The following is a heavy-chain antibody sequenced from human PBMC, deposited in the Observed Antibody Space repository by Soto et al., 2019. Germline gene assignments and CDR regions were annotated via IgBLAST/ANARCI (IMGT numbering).Heavy chain of an antibody. CDR1: GHSFTSYG. J-gene: IGHJ5*02. CDR2: ISAYDGNT. D-gene: IGHD6-6*01. CDR3: AIHYSRSSRWYDP. Sequence: QVQLVQSGAEVKKPGASVKVSCKVSGHSFTSYGISWVRQAPGQGLEWMGWISAYDGNTNYAQNLQVRVTMTTDTSTYTAYMELRSLRSDDTAVYYCAIHYSRSSRWYDPWGQGTLVTVSS. V-gene: IGHV1-18*01.